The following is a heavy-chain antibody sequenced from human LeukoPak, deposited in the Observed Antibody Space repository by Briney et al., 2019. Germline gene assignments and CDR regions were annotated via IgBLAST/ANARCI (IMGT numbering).Heavy chain of an antibody. CDR3: ARGEIYYDLNYDYFDY. CDR1: GYTFTSYY. Sequence: ASVTVSCKASGYTFTSYYMHWVRQAPGQGLEWMGIINPSGGSTSYAQKFRGRVTMTRDTSTSTVYMELSSLRSEDTAVYYCARGEIYYDLNYDYFDYWGQGTLVTVSS. V-gene: IGHV1-46*01. J-gene: IGHJ4*02. D-gene: IGHD3-3*01. CDR2: INPSGGST.